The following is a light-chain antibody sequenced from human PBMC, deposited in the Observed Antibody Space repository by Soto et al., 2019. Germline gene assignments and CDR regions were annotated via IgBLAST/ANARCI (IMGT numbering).Light chain of an antibody. CDR1: TGAVTTGNY. Sequence: QAVVTQEPSLTVSPGGTVTLTCASSTGAVTTGNYASWFQQKPGQAPRTLIYTTDNRYSWTPARFSGSLLGGKAALTLSSVQPEDEADYYCLLYFGGAQLVFGGGTKVTVL. V-gene: IGLV7-43*01. CDR3: LLYFGGAQLV. CDR2: TTD. J-gene: IGLJ3*02.